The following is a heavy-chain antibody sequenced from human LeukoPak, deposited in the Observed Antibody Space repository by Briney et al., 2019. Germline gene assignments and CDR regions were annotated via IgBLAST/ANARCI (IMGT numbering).Heavy chain of an antibody. CDR1: GGSIGTNY. Sequence: SETLSLTCTVSGGSIGTNYWSWIRQPPGKGLEWIGYIYYSGSTNYSPSLKSRVTISVDTSKNQFSLKLSSVTAADTAVYYCARALYSGGWYYLDYWGRGTLVTVSS. J-gene: IGHJ4*02. D-gene: IGHD6-19*01. CDR2: IYYSGST. V-gene: IGHV4-59*01. CDR3: ARALYSGGWYYLDY.